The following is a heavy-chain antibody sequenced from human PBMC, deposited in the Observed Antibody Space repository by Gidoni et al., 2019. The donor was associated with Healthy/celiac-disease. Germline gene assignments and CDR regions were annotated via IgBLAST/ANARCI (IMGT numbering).Heavy chain of an antibody. J-gene: IGHJ6*02. CDR2: IGRDGIT. CDR3: ARDVQYGMDV. CDR1: GFTFSSHW. V-gene: IGHV3-74*01. Sequence: EVQLVESGGGLVQPGVSLVLSCEASGFTFSSHWMHWVRQAPGKGLVWVSLIGRDGITTYAESVKGRFTISRDNAKNTLYLQMNSVRVEDTAVYYCARDVQYGMDVWGLGTTVTVSS.